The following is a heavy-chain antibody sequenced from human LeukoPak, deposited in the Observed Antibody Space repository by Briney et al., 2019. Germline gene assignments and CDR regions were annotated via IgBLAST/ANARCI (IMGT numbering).Heavy chain of an antibody. V-gene: IGHV3-48*02. D-gene: IGHD3-10*01. CDR2: ISTGSSTI. CDR3: AKDRGFSYASGSSELDY. Sequence: GGSLRLSCAASGFTFSSYSMNWVRQAPGKGLEWVSYISTGSSTIYYADSVKGRFTISRDNSRNTVYLQMNGLRDEDTAIYYCAKDRGFSYASGSSELDYWGQGTPVTVSS. J-gene: IGHJ4*02. CDR1: GFTFSSYS.